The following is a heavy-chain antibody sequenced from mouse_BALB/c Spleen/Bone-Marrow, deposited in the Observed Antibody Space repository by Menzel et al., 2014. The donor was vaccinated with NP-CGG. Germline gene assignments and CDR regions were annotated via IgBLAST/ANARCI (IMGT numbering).Heavy chain of an antibody. CDR3: TRQYGNYYAMDY. D-gene: IGHD2-10*02. Sequence: QVQLQQSGAELVRPGASVKVSCKASGYTFXSYWINWVKQRPGQGLEWIGNIYPSDSYTNYNQNFKDKATLTVDKSSSTAYMQLTSPTSEDSAVYYCTRQYGNYYAMDYWGQGTSVIVSS. V-gene: IGHV1-69*02. J-gene: IGHJ4*01. CDR1: GYTFXSYW. CDR2: IYPSDSYT.